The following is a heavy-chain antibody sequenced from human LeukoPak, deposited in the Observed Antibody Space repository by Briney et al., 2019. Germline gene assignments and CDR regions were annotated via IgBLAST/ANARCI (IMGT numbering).Heavy chain of an antibody. D-gene: IGHD4-17*01. Sequence: GGSLRLSCSASGFTFSTYAMHWGRQAPGKGLEYVSAISTNGGNTYYADSVKGRFTISRDNSKNTLYLQMSSLRAEDTAVYYCVKDSSTVTTGLYYFDYWGQGTLLTVSS. V-gene: IGHV3-64D*06. CDR2: ISTNGGNT. CDR3: VKDSSTVTTGLYYFDY. J-gene: IGHJ4*02. CDR1: GFTFSTYA.